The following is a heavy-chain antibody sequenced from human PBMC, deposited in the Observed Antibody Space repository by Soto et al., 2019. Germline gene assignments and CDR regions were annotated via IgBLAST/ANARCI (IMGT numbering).Heavy chain of an antibody. CDR2: IYYSGST. D-gene: IGHD3-16*01. V-gene: IGHV4-59*01. CDR3: QTDLLRFYDPGALEL. J-gene: IGHJ3*01. CDR1: GGSISSYY. Sequence: SETLSLTCTVSGGSISSYYWSWIRQPPGKGLEWIGYIYYSGSTNYNPSLKSRVTISLDTSKNQFSLKLSSVTAADTAVYYFQTDLLRFYDPGALELWGRGTLV.